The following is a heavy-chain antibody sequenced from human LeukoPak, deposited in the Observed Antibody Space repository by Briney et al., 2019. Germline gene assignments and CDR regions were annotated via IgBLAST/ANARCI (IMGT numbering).Heavy chain of an antibody. V-gene: IGHV3-66*01. CDR3: ARDKVYYYDSSGYSYYWYFDL. Sequence: GGSPRLSCAASGFTFSSYAMSWVRQAPGKGLEWVSVIYSGGSTYYADSVKGRFTISRDNSKNTLYLQMNSLGAEDTAVYYCARDKVYYYDSSGYSYYWYFDLWGRGTLVTVSS. J-gene: IGHJ2*01. D-gene: IGHD3-22*01. CDR1: GFTFSSYA. CDR2: IYSGGST.